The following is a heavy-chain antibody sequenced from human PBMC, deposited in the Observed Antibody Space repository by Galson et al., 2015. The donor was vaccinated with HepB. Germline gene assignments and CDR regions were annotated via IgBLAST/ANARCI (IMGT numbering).Heavy chain of an antibody. D-gene: IGHD2-15*01. J-gene: IGHJ5*02. V-gene: IGHV1-46*01. CDR3: AREGYCSGGSCYNWFDP. CDR1: GYTFTSYY. Sequence: SVKVSCKASGYTFTSYYMHWVRQAPGQGLEWMGIINPSGGSTSYAQKFQGRVTMTRDTSTSTVYMELSCLRSEDTAVYYCAREGYCSGGSCYNWFDPWGQGTLVTVSS. CDR2: INPSGGST.